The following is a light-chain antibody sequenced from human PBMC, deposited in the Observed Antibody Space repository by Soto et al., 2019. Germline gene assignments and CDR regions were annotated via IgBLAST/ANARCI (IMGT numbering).Light chain of an antibody. CDR1: QSISSY. V-gene: IGKV1-39*01. Sequence: DIQMTQSPSSLSASLGDRVNITCRASQSISSYLTWYQQKPEKAPKLLIYAASSLQSGVPSRFSGSGSGTDFTLTISSLQPEDFATYYCQQSYSTPRTFGQGTKVDIK. CDR2: AAS. CDR3: QQSYSTPRT. J-gene: IGKJ1*01.